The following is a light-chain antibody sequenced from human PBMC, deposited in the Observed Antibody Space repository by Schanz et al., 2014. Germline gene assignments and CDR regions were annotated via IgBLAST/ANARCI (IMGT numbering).Light chain of an antibody. CDR3: SSYTSSSTQV. Sequence: QSALTQPASVSGSPGQSITISCTGTSSDIGTYNLVSWYQQHPGKAPKLMIYEGSQRPSGVSNRFSGSKSGNTASLTISGLQAEDEADYYCSSYTSSSTQVFGTGTKLTVL. CDR2: EGS. CDR1: SSDIGTYNL. J-gene: IGLJ1*01. V-gene: IGLV2-14*02.